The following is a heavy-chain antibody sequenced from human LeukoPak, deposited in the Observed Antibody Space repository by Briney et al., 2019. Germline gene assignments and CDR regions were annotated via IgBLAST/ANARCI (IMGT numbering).Heavy chain of an antibody. J-gene: IGHJ4*02. CDR2: ISADGGST. CDR1: GFPFRRYA. V-gene: IGHV3-23*01. D-gene: IGHD5-12*01. Sequence: PEGSLRLSCVGSGFPFRRYAMNWARQAPGKGLEWVSAISADGGSTYDADFGKGRFTISRDNSKKTVFLEMNSLRAEDTAVYYCVRGGYRAYYVDYWGQGTLVTVSS. CDR3: VRGGYRAYYVDY.